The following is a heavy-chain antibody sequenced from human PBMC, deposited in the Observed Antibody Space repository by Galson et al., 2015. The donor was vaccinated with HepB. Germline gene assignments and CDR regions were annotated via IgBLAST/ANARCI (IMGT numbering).Heavy chain of an antibody. Sequence: TLSLTCTVSGGSISSYYWSWIRQPPGKGLEWIGYIYYSGSTNYNPSLKSRVTISVDTSKNQFSLKLSSVTAADTAVYYCARVHSSGWLYYFDYWGQGTLVTVSS. D-gene: IGHD6-19*01. V-gene: IGHV4-59*01. CDR2: IYYSGST. CDR1: GGSISSYY. J-gene: IGHJ4*02. CDR3: ARVHSSGWLYYFDY.